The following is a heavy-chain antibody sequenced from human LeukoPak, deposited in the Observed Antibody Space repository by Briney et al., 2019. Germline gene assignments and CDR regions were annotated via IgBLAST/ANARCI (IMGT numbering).Heavy chain of an antibody. CDR1: GGFRSNFY. Sequence: SETLSLTCTVSGGFRSNFYWNWIRQPPGKGLEWIGFIDYSGNTNHNPSLRSRVTISLDKSKNQFSLKLNSVTAADTAVYYCASYGDYNYFDFWGQGTLVTVSS. D-gene: IGHD4-17*01. CDR3: ASYGDYNYFDF. J-gene: IGHJ4*02. CDR2: IDYSGNT. V-gene: IGHV4-59*12.